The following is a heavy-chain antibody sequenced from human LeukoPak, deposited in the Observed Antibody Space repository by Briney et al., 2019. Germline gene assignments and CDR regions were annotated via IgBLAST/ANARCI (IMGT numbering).Heavy chain of an antibody. D-gene: IGHD2-15*01. CDR3: ARVRRAEYCSGGSCHNNWFDP. J-gene: IGHJ5*02. V-gene: IGHV1-69*05. CDR1: GGTFTSYA. Sequence: SVKVSCKASGGTFTSYAISWVRQAPGQGLEWMGRIIPIFGTANYAQKFQGRATITTDESTSTAYMELSSLRSEDTAVYYCARVRRAEYCSGGSCHNNWFDPWGQGTLVTVSS. CDR2: IIPIFGTA.